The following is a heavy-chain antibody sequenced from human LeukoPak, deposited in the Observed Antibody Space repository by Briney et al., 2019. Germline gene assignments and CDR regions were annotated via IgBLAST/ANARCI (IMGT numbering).Heavy chain of an antibody. V-gene: IGHV4-31*03. Sequence: SETLSLTCTVSGGSISSGGYYWSWIRQHPGKGLEWIGYIYYSGSTYYNPSLKSRVTISVDTSKNQFSLKLSSVTAADTAVYYCARINCSSTSCYYRDAFDIWGQGTMVTVSS. CDR3: ARINCSSTSCYYRDAFDI. D-gene: IGHD2-2*01. CDR2: IYYSGST. CDR1: GGSISSGGYY. J-gene: IGHJ3*02.